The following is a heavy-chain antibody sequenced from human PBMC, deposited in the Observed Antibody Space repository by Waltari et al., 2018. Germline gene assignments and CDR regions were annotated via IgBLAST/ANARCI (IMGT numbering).Heavy chain of an antibody. V-gene: IGHV5-51*01. Sequence: EVQLVQSGAEVKKPGEFLKISCKGSGYTFTNYWIGWLRQMPGKGLEWMWIIYPGDSDTRYNPSFQGQVTISADKSISTAYLQWSSLKASDTAMYYCARLHEGYSYGYQDYWGQGTLVTVSS. J-gene: IGHJ4*02. D-gene: IGHD5-18*01. CDR3: ARLHEGYSYGYQDY. CDR1: GYTFTNYW. CDR2: IYPGDSDT.